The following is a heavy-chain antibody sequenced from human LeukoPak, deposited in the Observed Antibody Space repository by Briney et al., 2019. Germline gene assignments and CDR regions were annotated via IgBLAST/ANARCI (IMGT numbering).Heavy chain of an antibody. D-gene: IGHD2-2*01. CDR2: ISGSGGST. V-gene: IGHV3-23*01. CDR1: GFTFSSYA. CDR3: AKVVGPAAHYDY. J-gene: IGHJ4*02. Sequence: GGSLRLSCAASGFTFSSYAMSWVRQAPGKGLEWVSAISGSGGSTYYADSVKGRFTISRDNSRNTLYLQMNSLRAEDMAVYYCAKVVGPAAHYDYWGQGILVTVSS.